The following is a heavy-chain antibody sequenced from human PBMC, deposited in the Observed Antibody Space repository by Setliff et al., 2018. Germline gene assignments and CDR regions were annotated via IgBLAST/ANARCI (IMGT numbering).Heavy chain of an antibody. Sequence: SVKVSCKASGYTFTSYGINWVRQAPGQGLEWMGCINPIFGTAHYAQKFQGRVTITADESTSTAYMELSSLKSEDTAVYYCANEHGTTVTVENYHYYMDVWGKGTTVTVSS. J-gene: IGHJ6*03. V-gene: IGHV1-69*13. D-gene: IGHD4-4*01. CDR2: INPIFGTA. CDR1: GYTFTSYG. CDR3: ANEHGTTVTVENYHYYMDV.